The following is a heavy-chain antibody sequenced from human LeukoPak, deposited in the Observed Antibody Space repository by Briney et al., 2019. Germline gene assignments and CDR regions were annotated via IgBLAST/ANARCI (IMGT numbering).Heavy chain of an antibody. CDR2: INSDGSST. V-gene: IGHV3-74*01. J-gene: IGHJ1*01. CDR1: GFTFSSYW. D-gene: IGHD6-19*01. Sequence: PGRSLRLSCAASGFTFSSYWMHWVRQAPGKGLVWVSRINSDGSSTSYADSVKGRFTISRDNAKNTLYLQMNSLRAEDTAVYYCAGAGEQWLASAEYFQHWGQGTLVTVSS. CDR3: AGAGEQWLASAEYFQH.